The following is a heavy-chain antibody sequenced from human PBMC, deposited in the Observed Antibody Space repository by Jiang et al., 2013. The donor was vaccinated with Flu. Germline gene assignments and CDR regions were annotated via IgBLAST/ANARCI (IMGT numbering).Heavy chain of an antibody. J-gene: IGHJ6*02. Sequence: KGLEWIGYIYYSGSTNYNPSLKSRVSISVDTSKNQFSLKLSSVTAADTAVYYCARQRSGSGSYYYYYYGMDVWGQGTTVTVSS. V-gene: IGHV4-59*08. CDR2: IYYSGST. D-gene: IGHD3-10*01. CDR3: ARQRSGSGSYYYYYYGMDV.